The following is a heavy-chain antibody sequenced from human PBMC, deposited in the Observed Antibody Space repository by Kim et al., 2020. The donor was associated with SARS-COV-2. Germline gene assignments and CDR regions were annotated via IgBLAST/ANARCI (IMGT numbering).Heavy chain of an antibody. Sequence: GNPTYAQGLTGRFVFSLDTSVSTAYLQISSLKAEDTAVYYCARVHYYFDYWGQGTLVTVSS. J-gene: IGHJ4*02. CDR2: GNP. CDR3: ARVHYYFDY. V-gene: IGHV7-4-1*02.